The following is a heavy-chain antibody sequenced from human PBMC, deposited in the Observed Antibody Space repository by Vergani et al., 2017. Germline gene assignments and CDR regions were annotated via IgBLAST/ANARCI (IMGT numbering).Heavy chain of an antibody. Sequence: QVQLQESGPGLVKPSETLSLTCTVSGGSISSYYWSWIRQPPGKGLEWIGYIYYSGSTNYNPSLKSRVTISVDTSKNQFSLKLSSVTAADTAVYCCARAAYSSGWYEEPGDYYYYMDVWGKGP. CDR1: GGSISSYY. CDR3: ARAAYSSGWYEEPGDYYYYMDV. CDR2: IYYSGST. D-gene: IGHD6-19*01. V-gene: IGHV4-59*01. J-gene: IGHJ6*03.